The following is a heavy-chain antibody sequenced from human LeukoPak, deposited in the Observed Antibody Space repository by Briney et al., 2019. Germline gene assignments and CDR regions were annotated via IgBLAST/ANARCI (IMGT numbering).Heavy chain of an antibody. Sequence: SETLSLTCAVSGYSISSGYYWGWIRQPPGKGLEWIGSIYHSGSTYYNPSLKSRVTISVDTSKNQFSLKLSSVTAADTAVYYCARQRRLLPDYWGQGTLVTVSS. D-gene: IGHD3-22*01. J-gene: IGHJ4*02. CDR1: GYSISSGYY. CDR3: ARQRRLLPDY. CDR2: IYHSGST. V-gene: IGHV4-38-2*01.